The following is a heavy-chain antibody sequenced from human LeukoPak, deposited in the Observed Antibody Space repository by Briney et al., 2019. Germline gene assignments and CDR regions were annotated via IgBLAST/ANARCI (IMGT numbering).Heavy chain of an antibody. D-gene: IGHD1-1*01. CDR3: ARLGINSFKD. Sequence: SETLSLTCTVSGGSISSYYWSWIRQPPGKGLEWIGYIYTSGSTNYNPSLKSRVTISADTSKNQFSLKVSSVTAADTAVYYCARLGINSFKDWGQGTLVAVSS. J-gene: IGHJ4*02. CDR2: IYTSGST. CDR1: GGSISSYY. V-gene: IGHV4-4*09.